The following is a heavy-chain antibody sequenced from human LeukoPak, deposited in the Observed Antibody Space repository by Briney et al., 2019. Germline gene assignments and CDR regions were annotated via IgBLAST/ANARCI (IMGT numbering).Heavy chain of an antibody. V-gene: IGHV1-18*01. Sequence: EASVTVSYKASGYTFTSYGISWVRQAPGQGLEWMGWISAYNGNTNYAQKLQGRVTMTTDTSTSTAYMELRSLRSDDTAVYYCAVAQRRNGGNPPQDFDYWGQGTLVTVSS. CDR2: ISAYNGNT. D-gene: IGHD4-23*01. CDR1: GYTFTSYG. J-gene: IGHJ4*02. CDR3: AVAQRRNGGNPPQDFDY.